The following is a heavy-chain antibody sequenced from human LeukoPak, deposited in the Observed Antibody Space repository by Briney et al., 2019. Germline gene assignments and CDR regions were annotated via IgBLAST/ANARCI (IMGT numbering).Heavy chain of an antibody. D-gene: IGHD3-16*01. CDR3: ARVHHPGAGGPWGLDS. CDR1: GASITSGTYY. CDR2: IYAGGST. Sequence: SSETLSLTCIVSGASITSGTYYWTWIRQPAGEGLEWIGRIYAGGSTNYNPSLKSPLTMSIDTSKNQFSLKLSSVTAADTAIYYCARVHHPGAGGPWGLDSWGQGILVTVSS. J-gene: IGHJ4*02. V-gene: IGHV4-61*02.